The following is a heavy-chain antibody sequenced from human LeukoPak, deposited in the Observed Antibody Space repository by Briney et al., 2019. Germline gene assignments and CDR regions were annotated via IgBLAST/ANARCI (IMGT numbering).Heavy chain of an antibody. V-gene: IGHV3-11*04. J-gene: IGHJ4*02. CDR1: GFTFSDYY. CDR3: ARAAGADTAMVIVRYYFDY. D-gene: IGHD5-18*01. Sequence: GGSLRLSCAASGFTFSDYYMSWIRQAPGKGLEGVSYISSSGSTIYYADSVKGRFTISRDNAKNSLYLQMNSLRAEDTAVYYCARAAGADTAMVIVRYYFDYWGQGTLVTVSS. CDR2: ISSSGSTI.